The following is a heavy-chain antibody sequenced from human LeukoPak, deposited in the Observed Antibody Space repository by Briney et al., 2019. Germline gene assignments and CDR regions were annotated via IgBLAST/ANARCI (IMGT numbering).Heavy chain of an antibody. CDR3: ARGRSPPGVPAPGQRFDP. Sequence: GGSLRLSCAASGFTFSDYVMNWVRQAPGEGLEWVSTISGSGGSTYYADSVKGRFIISRDNAKNSLYLQMNSLRDEDTAVYYCARGRSPPGVPAPGQRFDPWGQGTLVTVSS. CDR2: ISGSGGST. CDR1: GFTFSDYV. D-gene: IGHD6-13*01. J-gene: IGHJ5*02. V-gene: IGHV3-23*01.